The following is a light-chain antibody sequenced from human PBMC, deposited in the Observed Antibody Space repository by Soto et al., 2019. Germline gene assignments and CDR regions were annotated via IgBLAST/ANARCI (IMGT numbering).Light chain of an antibody. V-gene: IGKV1-27*01. CDR2: ATS. J-gene: IGKJ4*01. CDR1: QAISSY. Sequence: DIQLTQSPSSLSASVRDRVTITCRASQAISSYLAWYQQKPGKVPELLIYATSTLQSGAPSRFSGSGSGTDFTLNISSLQPEDVATYYCHKYNHAPTFGGGTKVEIK. CDR3: HKYNHAPT.